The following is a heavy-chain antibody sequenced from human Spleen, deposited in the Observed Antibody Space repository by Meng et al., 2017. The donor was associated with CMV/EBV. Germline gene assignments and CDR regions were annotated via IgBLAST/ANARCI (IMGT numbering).Heavy chain of an antibody. CDR1: GYSFTTYW. Sequence: KVSCKGSGYSFTTYWIGWVRQMPGKGLEWMGIIYPGDSDTRYSPSFQGQVIISADKSISTAYLQWSSLKASDTAMYYCARQRGYCSSTSCYVADHYYYGMDVWGQGTTVTVSS. J-gene: IGHJ6*02. CDR2: IYPGDSDT. D-gene: IGHD2-2*01. CDR3: ARQRGYCSSTSCYVADHYYYGMDV. V-gene: IGHV5-51*01.